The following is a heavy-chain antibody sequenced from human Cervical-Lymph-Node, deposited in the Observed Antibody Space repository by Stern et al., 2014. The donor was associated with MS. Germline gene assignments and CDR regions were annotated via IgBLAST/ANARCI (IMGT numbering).Heavy chain of an antibody. CDR2: ITWNGGNT. CDR1: GFTFDVYA. V-gene: IGHV3-9*01. CDR3: AKDGTGSGKSLDY. Sequence: EVQLVESGGGLVQPGRPLGLPCAASGFTFDVYAMPWVRQAPGKGLGWAPGITWNGGNTGYADSVKGRFTISRDNAKNSLYLQMNSLRAEDTALYYCAKDGTGSGKSLDYWGQGTLVTVSS. D-gene: IGHD2-15*01. J-gene: IGHJ4*02.